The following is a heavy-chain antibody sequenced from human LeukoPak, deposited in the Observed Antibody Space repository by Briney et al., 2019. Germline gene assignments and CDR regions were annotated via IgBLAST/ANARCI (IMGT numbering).Heavy chain of an antibody. J-gene: IGHJ4*02. CDR1: GFTFSSYA. CDR3: AKDLTPPDYYYDSSGYYGAFDY. D-gene: IGHD3-22*01. Sequence: GGSLRLSCAASGFTFSSYAMSWVRQAPGKGLEWVSAISGSGGSTYYADSVEGRFTISRDNSKNTLYLQMNSLRAEDTAVYYCAKDLTPPDYYYDSSGYYGAFDYWGQGTLVTVSS. CDR2: ISGSGGST. V-gene: IGHV3-23*01.